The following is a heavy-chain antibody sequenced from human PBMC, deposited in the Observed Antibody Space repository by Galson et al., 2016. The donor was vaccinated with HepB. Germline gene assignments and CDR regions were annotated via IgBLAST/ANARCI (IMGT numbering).Heavy chain of an antibody. CDR3: VRAYFGSVRSFVAFDI. CDR2: IRDTGST. CDR1: GGSVSTRGYF. J-gene: IGHJ3*02. V-gene: IGHV4-61*08. Sequence: SETLSLTCTVSGGSVSTRGYFWNWIRQAPGKGLEWIGYIRDTGSTIYNPSLESRVTLSLDRSKSQLSLSLRSVTTEDTAVYYCVRAYFGSVRSFVAFDIWGPGTMVSVSS. D-gene: IGHD3-10*01.